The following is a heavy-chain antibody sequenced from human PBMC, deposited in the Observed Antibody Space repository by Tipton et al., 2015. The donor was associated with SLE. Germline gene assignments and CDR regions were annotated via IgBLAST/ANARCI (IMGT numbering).Heavy chain of an antibody. J-gene: IGHJ4*02. V-gene: IGHV4-34*01. CDR3: AREREVLHFFDY. Sequence: LRLSCAASGFTFSSYGMHWIRQPPGKGLEWIGEINHSGSTNYNPSLKSRVTISVDTSKNQFSLKLSSVTAADTAVYYCAREREVLHFFDYWGQGTLVTVSS. CDR1: GFTFSSYG. D-gene: IGHD1-26*01. CDR2: INHSGST.